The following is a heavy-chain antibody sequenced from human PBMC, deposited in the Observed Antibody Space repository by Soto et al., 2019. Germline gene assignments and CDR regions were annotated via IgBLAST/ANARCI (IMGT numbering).Heavy chain of an antibody. V-gene: IGHV2-5*01. J-gene: IGHJ5*02. CDR2: IYWNDDK. D-gene: IGHD5-18*01. CDR1: VFSLRNGGVG. Sequence: QITLRESGPTLVKSTQTLTLTCTFSVFSLRNGGVGVGWIRQPPGKALEWVALIYWNDDKRYSPSLKSRLTITNDTSKNQVVRTMTNVDPVDTATYYCAHKLDTADWFGPWGQGTPVTVSS. CDR3: AHKLDTADWFGP.